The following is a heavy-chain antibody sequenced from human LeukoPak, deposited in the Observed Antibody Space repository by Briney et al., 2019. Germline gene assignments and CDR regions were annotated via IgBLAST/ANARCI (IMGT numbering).Heavy chain of an antibody. CDR2: FYRGEIT. CDR3: AREVVSIPSYFES. Sequence: PGGSLRLSCAASGSTVSSTYMYWVRQAPGKGLEWVSFFYRGEITYYAESVRGRFTISRDISKNTLYLLMNSLIPEDTAVYYCAREVVSIPSYFESWGQGTRVTVSS. V-gene: IGHV3-53*01. D-gene: IGHD2-15*01. J-gene: IGHJ4*02. CDR1: GSTVSSTY.